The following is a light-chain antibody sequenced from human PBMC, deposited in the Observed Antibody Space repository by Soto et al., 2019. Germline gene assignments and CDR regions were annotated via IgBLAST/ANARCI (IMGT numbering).Light chain of an antibody. CDR1: QSISSW. Sequence: DIQLTQSPFTLSASVGDRVALTGRASQSISSWLAWYQQKPGKAPKLLIYDASSLESGVPSRFSGSGSGTEFTLTISSLQPDDSATYYCQQYKSYSPRTFGQGTKVDI. J-gene: IGKJ1*01. CDR2: DAS. CDR3: QQYKSYSPRT. V-gene: IGKV1-5*01.